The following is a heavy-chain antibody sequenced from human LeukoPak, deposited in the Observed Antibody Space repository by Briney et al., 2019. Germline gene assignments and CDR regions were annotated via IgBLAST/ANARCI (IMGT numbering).Heavy chain of an antibody. CDR2: ISSSSSYI. V-gene: IGHV3-21*01. D-gene: IGHD3-16*02. CDR1: GFTFSSYS. J-gene: IGHJ4*02. CDR3: ARSKDMFGGVIVIQTFDY. Sequence: KPGGSLRLSCAASGFTFSSYSMNWVRQAPGKGLEWVSSISSSSSYIYYADSVKGRFTISRDNAKNSLYLQMNSLRAEDTAVYYCARSKDMFGGVIVIQTFDYWGQGTLVTVSS.